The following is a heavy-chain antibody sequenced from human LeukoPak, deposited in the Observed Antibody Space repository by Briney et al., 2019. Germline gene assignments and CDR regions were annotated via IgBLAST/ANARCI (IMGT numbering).Heavy chain of an antibody. Sequence: GGSLRLSCAASGFTFSSYSMNWVRQAPGKGLEWVSSISSSSSYIYYADSVKGRFTISRDNAKNSLYLQMNSLRAEDTAVYYCARDSLYYYDSSGYHDYWGQGTLVTVSS. V-gene: IGHV3-21*01. CDR1: GFTFSSYS. D-gene: IGHD3-22*01. J-gene: IGHJ4*02. CDR3: ARDSLYYYDSSGYHDY. CDR2: ISSSSSYI.